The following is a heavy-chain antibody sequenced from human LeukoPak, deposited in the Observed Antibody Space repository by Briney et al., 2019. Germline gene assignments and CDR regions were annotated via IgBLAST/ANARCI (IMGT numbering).Heavy chain of an antibody. CDR1: NGPINTYQ. J-gene: IGHJ4*02. Sequence: SETLSLTCTVSNGPINTYQWSWIRQPPGKGLEWIGNIHYSGSANYNPSLKSRVTISVDTSKNQFSLKLSSVTAADTAVYYCARDGAYYDFWSGYYTGGGSFDYWGQGTLVTVSS. CDR2: IHYSGSA. V-gene: IGHV4-59*12. CDR3: ARDGAYYDFWSGYYTGGGSFDY. D-gene: IGHD3-3*01.